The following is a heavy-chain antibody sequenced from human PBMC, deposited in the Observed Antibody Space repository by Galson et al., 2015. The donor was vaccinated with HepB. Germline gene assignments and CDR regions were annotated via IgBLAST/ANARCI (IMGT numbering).Heavy chain of an antibody. Sequence: QSGAEVKKPGESLKISCKGSGYSFTSHWIGWVRQMPGKGLEWMGIIYPGDSDTRYGPSFQGRVTISADKSISTAYLQWSSLKASDTAMYYCARHYRESSGYSSFEHWGQGTLVTVAS. D-gene: IGHD3-22*01. V-gene: IGHV5-51*01. CDR2: IYPGDSDT. CDR1: GYSFTSHW. CDR3: ARHYRESSGYSSFEH. J-gene: IGHJ4*02.